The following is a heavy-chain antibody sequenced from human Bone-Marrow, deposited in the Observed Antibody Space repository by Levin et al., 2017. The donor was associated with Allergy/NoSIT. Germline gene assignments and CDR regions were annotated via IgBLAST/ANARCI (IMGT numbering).Heavy chain of an antibody. CDR3: TTVGLDIVVVPAAPHYGDFDY. CDR2: IKSKTDGGTT. V-gene: IGHV3-15*01. D-gene: IGHD2-2*03. J-gene: IGHJ4*02. Sequence: GESLKISCAASGFTFSNAWMSWVRPAPGKGLEWVGRIKSKTDGGTTDYAAPGKGRFTISRDDSKNTLYLQMNSLKTEDTAVYYCTTVGLDIVVVPAAPHYGDFDYWGQGTLVTVSA. CDR1: GFTFSNAW.